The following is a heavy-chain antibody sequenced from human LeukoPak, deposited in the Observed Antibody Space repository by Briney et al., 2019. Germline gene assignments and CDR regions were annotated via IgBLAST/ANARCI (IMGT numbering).Heavy chain of an antibody. D-gene: IGHD4-17*01. Sequence: ASVKVSCKASGYTFTSYGISWVRQAPGQGLEWMGWISAYNGNTNYAQKLQGRVTMTTDASTSTAYMELRSLRSDDTAVYYCARDRPTVTTRGYGMDVWGQGTTVTVSS. CDR3: ARDRPTVTTRGYGMDV. CDR1: GYTFTSYG. J-gene: IGHJ6*02. CDR2: ISAYNGNT. V-gene: IGHV1-18*01.